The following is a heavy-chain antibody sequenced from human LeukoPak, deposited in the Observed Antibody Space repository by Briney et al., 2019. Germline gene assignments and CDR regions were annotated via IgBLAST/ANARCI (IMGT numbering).Heavy chain of an antibody. D-gene: IGHD6-6*01. Sequence: GRSLRLSCAATGFTFSSYWMSWVRQAPGKGLEWVANIKQDGSEKNYVDSVKGRFTISRDNSKNTLFLQMNSLRVEDSAVYYCARRLWGEITARPFDYWGQGTLVTVSS. CDR2: IKQDGSEK. CDR1: GFTFSSYW. V-gene: IGHV3-7*05. CDR3: ARRLWGEITARPFDY. J-gene: IGHJ4*02.